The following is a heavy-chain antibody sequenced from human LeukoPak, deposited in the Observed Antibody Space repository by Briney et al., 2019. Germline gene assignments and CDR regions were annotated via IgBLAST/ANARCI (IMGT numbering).Heavy chain of an antibody. CDR2: MNPDSGNT. CDR3: ARGLTIFGVVSNWGP. Sequence: ASVKVSCKASGYTFTSYDINWVRQATGQGLEWMGWMNPDSGNTGYAQKFQGRVTMTMNTSISTAYMELSSLRSEDTAVYYCARGLTIFGVVSNWGPWGQGTLVTVSS. CDR1: GYTFTSYD. J-gene: IGHJ5*02. D-gene: IGHD3-3*01. V-gene: IGHV1-8*01.